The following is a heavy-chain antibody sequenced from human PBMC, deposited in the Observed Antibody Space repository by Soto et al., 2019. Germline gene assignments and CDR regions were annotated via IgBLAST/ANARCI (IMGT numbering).Heavy chain of an antibody. CDR3: ARAQGPSTYYDFWSGSGGPYYGMDV. Sequence: PSETLSLTCTVSGGSISSGDYYWSWIRQPPGKCLEWIGYIYYSGSTYYNPSLKSRVTISVDTSKNQFSLKLSSVTAADTAVYYCARAQGPSTYYDFWSGSGGPYYGMDVWGQGTTVTVYS. V-gene: IGHV4-30-4*01. D-gene: IGHD3-3*01. J-gene: IGHJ6*02. CDR1: GGSISSGDYY. CDR2: IYYSGST.